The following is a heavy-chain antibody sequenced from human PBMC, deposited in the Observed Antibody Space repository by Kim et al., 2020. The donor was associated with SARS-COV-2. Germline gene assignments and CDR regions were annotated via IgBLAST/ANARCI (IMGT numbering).Heavy chain of an antibody. CDR3: ARRAAGNDFWSGYHHFDP. CDR2: ISSSSSTI. Sequence: GGSLRLSCAASGFTFSSYSMNWVRQAPGKGLEWVSYISSSSSTIYYADSVKGRFTISRDNAKNSLYLQMNSLRDEDTAVYYCARRAAGNDFWSGYHHFDPWGQGTLVTVSS. CDR1: GFTFSSYS. J-gene: IGHJ5*02. V-gene: IGHV3-48*02. D-gene: IGHD3-3*01.